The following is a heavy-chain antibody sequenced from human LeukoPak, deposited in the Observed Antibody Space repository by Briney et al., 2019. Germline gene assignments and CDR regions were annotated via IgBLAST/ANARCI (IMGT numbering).Heavy chain of an antibody. CDR2: IYTSGST. Sequence: SETLSLTCTVSGGSIISGSYYWSWIRQPAGKGLEWIGRIYTSGSTNYNHSLKRRVTISVDTSKNQFSLKLSSVTAADTAVYYCARDRKDIVVVPAAISYYYYYYMDVWGKGTTVTVSS. D-gene: IGHD2-2*01. CDR1: GGSIISGSYY. CDR3: ARDRKDIVVVPAAISYYYYYYMDV. V-gene: IGHV4-61*02. J-gene: IGHJ6*03.